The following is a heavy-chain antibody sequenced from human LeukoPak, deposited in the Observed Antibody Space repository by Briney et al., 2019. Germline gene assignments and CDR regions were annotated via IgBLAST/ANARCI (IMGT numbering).Heavy chain of an antibody. Sequence: GGSLRLSCAASGFTFSSYSMNWVRQAPGKGLEWVSYISSSSSTIYYADSVKGRFTISRDNAKNSLYLQMNSLRAEDTAVYYCARELSYDSSGYYYYYYGMDVWGQGTTVTVSS. CDR1: GFTFSSYS. D-gene: IGHD3-22*01. CDR2: ISSSSSTI. V-gene: IGHV3-48*04. CDR3: ARELSYDSSGYYYYYYGMDV. J-gene: IGHJ6*02.